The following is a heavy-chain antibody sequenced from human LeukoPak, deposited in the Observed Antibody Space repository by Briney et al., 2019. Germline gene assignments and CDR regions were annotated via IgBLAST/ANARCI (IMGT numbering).Heavy chain of an antibody. J-gene: IGHJ3*02. CDR3: ATSVQDAFDI. CDR2: ISYDGSNK. CDR1: GFTFSSYG. V-gene: IGHV3-30*03. Sequence: GGSLRLSCAASGFTFSSYGMHWVRQAPGKGLEWVAVISYDGSNKYYADSVKGRFTISRDNSKNTLYLQMNSLRAEDTVVYYCATSVQDAFDIWGQGTMVTVSS. D-gene: IGHD1-1*01.